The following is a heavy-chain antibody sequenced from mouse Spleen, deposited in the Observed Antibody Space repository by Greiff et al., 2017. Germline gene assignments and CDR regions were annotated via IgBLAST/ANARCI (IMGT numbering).Heavy chain of an antibody. D-gene: IGHD2-2*01. V-gene: IGHV3-6*01. Sequence: EVQRVESGPGLVKPSQSLSLTCSVTGYSITSGYYWNWIRQFPGNKLEWMGYISYDGSNNYNPSLKNRISITRDTSKNQFFLKLNSVTTEDTATYYCARGGYDGPLDYWGQGTTLTVSS. CDR1: GYSITSGYY. CDR3: ARGGYDGPLDY. CDR2: ISYDGSN. J-gene: IGHJ2*01.